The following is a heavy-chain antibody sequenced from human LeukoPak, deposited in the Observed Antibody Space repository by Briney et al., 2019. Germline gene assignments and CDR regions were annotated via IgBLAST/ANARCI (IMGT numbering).Heavy chain of an antibody. CDR2: ICYSGST. CDR3: ARSLRGYRFATDY. J-gene: IGHJ4*02. CDR1: GGSISSSSYY. Sequence: SETPSLTCTVSGGSISSSSYYWGWIRQPPGKGLEWSGCICYSGSTKSHPSIKSRVTISVDTSKNQFSLKLSSVTAADTAVYYCARSLRGYRFATDYWGQGTLVTV. V-gene: IGHV4-61*05. D-gene: IGHD5-18*01.